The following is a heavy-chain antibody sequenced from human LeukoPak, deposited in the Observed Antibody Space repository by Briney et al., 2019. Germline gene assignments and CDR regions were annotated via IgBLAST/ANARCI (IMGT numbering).Heavy chain of an antibody. CDR1: GFTFSSYA. CDR3: AKDLYSNYGPADY. Sequence: QTGGSLRLSCAASGFTFSSYAMSWVRQAPGKGLEWGSTINGGGVNTHYADSVGGRFTISRDNSKNTLFLQMNSLRDEDTAVYYCAKDLYSNYGPADYWGQGNLVTVSS. D-gene: IGHD4-11*01. CDR2: INGGGVNT. J-gene: IGHJ4*02. V-gene: IGHV3-23*01.